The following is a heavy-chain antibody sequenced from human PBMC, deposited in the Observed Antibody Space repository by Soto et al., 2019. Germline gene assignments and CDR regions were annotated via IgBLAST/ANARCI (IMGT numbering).Heavy chain of an antibody. J-gene: IGHJ6*02. V-gene: IGHV1-69*13. D-gene: IGHD6-13*01. CDR2: IIPIFGTA. CDR3: ASRVAAAALYYYYYGMDV. CDR1: GGTFSSYA. Sequence: SVKVSCKASGGTFSSYAISWVRQAPGQGLEWMGGIIPIFGTANYAQKFQGGVTITADESTSTAYMELSSLRSEDTAVYYCASRVAAAALYYYYYGMDVWGQGTTVTVSS.